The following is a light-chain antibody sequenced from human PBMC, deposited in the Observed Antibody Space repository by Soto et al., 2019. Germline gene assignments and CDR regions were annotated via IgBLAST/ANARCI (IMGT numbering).Light chain of an antibody. CDR1: QSLLSSANNKNY. CDR3: QQYYGGPIT. Sequence: DIVLTQSPDSLTVSLGERATTNCNSSQSLLSSANNKNYLAWFQRRPGQPPKVLISWASTRESGVPDRFGGSGSGTDFTLTISSLQAEDVAVYYCQQYYGGPITFGQGTRLEIK. CDR2: WAS. J-gene: IGKJ5*01. V-gene: IGKV4-1*01.